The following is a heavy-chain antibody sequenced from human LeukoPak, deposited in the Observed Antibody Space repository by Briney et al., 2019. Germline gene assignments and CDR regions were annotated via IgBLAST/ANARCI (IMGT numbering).Heavy chain of an antibody. CDR1: GFTFSSYA. CDR2: ISGSGGST. V-gene: IGHV3-23*01. D-gene: IGHD4-17*01. CDR3: ARVDLRYGAIDP. J-gene: IGHJ5*02. Sequence: GGSLRLSCAASGFTFSSYAMGWVRQAPGKGLEWVSAISGSGGSTYYADSVKGRFTISRDNSKNTLYLQMNSLRAEDTAVYYCARVDLRYGAIDPWGQGTLVTVSS.